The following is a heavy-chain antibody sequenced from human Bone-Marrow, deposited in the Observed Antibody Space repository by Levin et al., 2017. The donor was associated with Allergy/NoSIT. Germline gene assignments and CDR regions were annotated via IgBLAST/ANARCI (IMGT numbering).Heavy chain of an antibody. V-gene: IGHV3-7*01. CDR1: GFTFSNYW. D-gene: IGHD3-22*01. CDR2: IKQDGSEK. Sequence: PGGSLRLSCAASGFTFSNYWMSWVRQAPGKGLEWVANIKQDGSEKYYVDSVKGRFTISRDNAKNSLYLQMNSLRAEDTAVYYCARDSPRYYYESSGQDYWGQGTLVTVSS. J-gene: IGHJ4*02. CDR3: ARDSPRYYYESSGQDY.